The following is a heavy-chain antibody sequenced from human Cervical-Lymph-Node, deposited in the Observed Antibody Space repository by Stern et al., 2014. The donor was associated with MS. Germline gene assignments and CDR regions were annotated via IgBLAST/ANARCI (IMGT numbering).Heavy chain of an antibody. CDR1: GFSLSNARMG. V-gene: IGHV2-26*01. CDR2: IFSNGGK. CDR3: ARILYDGAYRGDY. D-gene: IGHD3-10*01. Sequence: ESGPVLVKPTETLMLTCTVSGFSLSNARMGVSWIRQPPGKALEWLSHIFSNGGKSYSTSLKSRLTISKDTSKSQVVLTMTNMDPVDTATYFCARILYDGAYRGDYWGQGTLVTVSS. J-gene: IGHJ4*02.